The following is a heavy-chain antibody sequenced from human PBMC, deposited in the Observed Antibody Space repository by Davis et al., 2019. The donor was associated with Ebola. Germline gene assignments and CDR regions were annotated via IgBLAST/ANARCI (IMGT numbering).Heavy chain of an antibody. J-gene: IGHJ4*02. Sequence: ASVKVSCKASGYTFTSYYMHWVRQAPGQGLEWMGIINPSGGSTSYAQKFQGRVTMTRDPSTSTVYMELSSLRSEDTAVYYCARDRRKRGREDYFDYWGQGTLVTVSS. D-gene: IGHD3-16*01. CDR2: INPSGGST. V-gene: IGHV1-46*01. CDR3: ARDRRKRGREDYFDY. CDR1: GYTFTSYY.